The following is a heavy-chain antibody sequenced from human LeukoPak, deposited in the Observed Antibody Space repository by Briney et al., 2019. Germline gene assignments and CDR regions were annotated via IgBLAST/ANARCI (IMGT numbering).Heavy chain of an antibody. CDR1: GFTFNSYA. D-gene: IGHD1-26*01. J-gene: IGHJ4*02. V-gene: IGHV3-23*01. Sequence: PGGSLRLSCAASGFTFNSYAMSWVRQAPWERLQWVSGISDSGGSTYYADSVKGRFTISRDNSKNTLYLQMNSLRAEDTAVYYCAQKGKGASIDYWGQGTLVTVSS. CDR2: ISDSGGST. CDR3: AQKGKGASIDY.